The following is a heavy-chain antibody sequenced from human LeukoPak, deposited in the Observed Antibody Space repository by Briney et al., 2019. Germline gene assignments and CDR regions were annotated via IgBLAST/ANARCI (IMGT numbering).Heavy chain of an antibody. Sequence: PGGSLRLSCAASGFTFSSYSMNWVRQAPGKGLEWVSPISSSSSYIYYADSVKGRFTISRDNAKNSLYLQMNSLRAEDTAVYYCARGLYSGYDFDYWGQGTLVTVSS. J-gene: IGHJ4*02. V-gene: IGHV3-21*01. CDR1: GFTFSSYS. CDR2: ISSSSSYI. D-gene: IGHD5-12*01. CDR3: ARGLYSGYDFDY.